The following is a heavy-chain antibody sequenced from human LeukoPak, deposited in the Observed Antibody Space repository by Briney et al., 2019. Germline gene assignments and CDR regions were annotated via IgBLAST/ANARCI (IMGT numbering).Heavy chain of an antibody. CDR2: ISYDGSNK. CDR1: GFTFSSYA. J-gene: IGHJ4*02. Sequence: GRSLRLSCAASGFTFSSYAIHWVRQAPGKGLEWVAVISYDGSNKKYADSVKGRFTISRDNAKNSLYLQMNSLRAEDTAVYYCARDENDYGSGSYYKSYDYWGQGTLVTVSS. CDR3: ARDENDYGSGSYYKSYDY. V-gene: IGHV3-30*04. D-gene: IGHD3-10*01.